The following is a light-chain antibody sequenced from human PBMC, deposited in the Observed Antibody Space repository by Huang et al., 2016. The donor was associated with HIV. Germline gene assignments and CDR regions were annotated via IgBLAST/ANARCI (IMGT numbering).Light chain of an antibody. J-gene: IGKJ1*01. CDR1: QRLLHTNGYNY. Sequence: DIVMTQPPLSLPVTPGEPASISCRSSQRLLHTNGYNYLDWYLQKPGQSPQLLIYLGSHRASGGPDRFSGSGSGTDFTLKISRVEAEDVGVYYCMQALQTPPTFGQGTKVEIK. CDR3: MQALQTPPT. CDR2: LGS. V-gene: IGKV2-28*01.